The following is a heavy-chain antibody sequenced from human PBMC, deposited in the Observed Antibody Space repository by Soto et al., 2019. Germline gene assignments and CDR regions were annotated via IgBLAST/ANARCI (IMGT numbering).Heavy chain of an antibody. CDR3: AGYCTSTNCYSLY. Sequence: QVQLVESGGGVVQPGRSLRLSCAASGFSFSTYSMHWVRQGPGKGLEWVTVISFDGSSKYYADSVKGRFTISRDNSKNTLYLEMNSMRAEDTAVYYCAGYCTSTNCYSLYWGRGTLVTVSS. J-gene: IGHJ4*02. CDR1: GFSFSTYS. CDR2: ISFDGSSK. D-gene: IGHD2-2*01. V-gene: IGHV3-30-3*01.